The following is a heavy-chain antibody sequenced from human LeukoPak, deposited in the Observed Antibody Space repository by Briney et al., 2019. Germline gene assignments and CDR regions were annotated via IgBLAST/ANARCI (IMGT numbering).Heavy chain of an antibody. CDR2: ISGYNGNT. CDR3: ARSSLGTITAGPFDY. Sequence: ASVKVSCKASGYTFSSYGIAWVRQAPRQGLEWMGWISGYNGNTNYAQKLQGRVSMTTDTSTTTAYMELRSLTSGDTALYYCARSSLGTITAGPFDYWGQGTLVTVSS. CDR1: GYTFSSYG. J-gene: IGHJ4*02. V-gene: IGHV1-18*01. D-gene: IGHD5-12*01.